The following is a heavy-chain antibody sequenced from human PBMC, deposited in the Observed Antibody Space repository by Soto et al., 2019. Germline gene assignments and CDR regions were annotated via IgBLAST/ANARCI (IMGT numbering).Heavy chain of an antibody. D-gene: IGHD2-21*02. CDR3: ARGGHVVVVTAALDY. J-gene: IGHJ4*02. V-gene: IGHV1-46*04. CDR1: GDTFTDYY. Sequence: QVQLVQSGAEVKKPGASVKVSCKASGDTFTDYYIHWVRQAPGQGLEWMGTVNPSGGHTTYAQHLLGRVTMTRDTSTSTLYMELTSLTSEDTDVYYCARGGHVVVVTAALDYWGQGTLVTVSS. CDR2: VNPSGGHT.